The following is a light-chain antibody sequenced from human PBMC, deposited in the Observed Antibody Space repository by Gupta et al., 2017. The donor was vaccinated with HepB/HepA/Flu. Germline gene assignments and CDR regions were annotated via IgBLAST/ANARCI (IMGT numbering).Light chain of an antibody. CDR3: QSYDNSLSGVV. V-gene: IGLV1-40*01. CDR1: SSNIGADYH. Sequence: SVPTQPPSASGASGQTVTISCAGSSSNIGADYHVHWYQQLPGTAPKLLIYDNKNRASGVPDRFSGSKSGNSTSLAITGLQAEEEADYYCQSYDNSLSGVVFGGGTKVTVL. CDR2: DNK. J-gene: IGLJ3*02.